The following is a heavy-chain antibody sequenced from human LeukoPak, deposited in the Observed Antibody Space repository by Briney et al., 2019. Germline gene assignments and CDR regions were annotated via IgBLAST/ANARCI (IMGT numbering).Heavy chain of an antibody. CDR3: ARDPQLGPFDY. J-gene: IGHJ4*02. CDR2: IYTSGRT. CDR1: GGAISSYY. V-gene: IGHV4-4*07. D-gene: IGHD6-6*01. Sequence: SETLSLTCTVSGGAISSYYWSWIRQPAGKGLEWIGRIYTSGRTNYNPSLKSRVTMSVDTSKKQFSLKLSSVTAADTAVYYCARDPQLGPFDYWGQGTLVTVSS.